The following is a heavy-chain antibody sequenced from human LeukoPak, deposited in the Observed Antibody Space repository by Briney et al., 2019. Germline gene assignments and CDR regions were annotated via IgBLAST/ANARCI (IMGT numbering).Heavy chain of an antibody. CDR1: GDSVSSNSVA. CDR3: MRYSFGSKYFDL. V-gene: IGHV6-1*01. CDR2: TYYRSKWYN. Sequence: SQTLSLTCVISGDSVSSNSVAWNWIRQSPSRGLEWLGRTYYRSKWYNDYALSVRSRITINPDTSKNQFSLQLNSVTPEDTAVYYCMRYSFGSKYFDLWGRGTLVTVSS. D-gene: IGHD3-16*02. J-gene: IGHJ2*01.